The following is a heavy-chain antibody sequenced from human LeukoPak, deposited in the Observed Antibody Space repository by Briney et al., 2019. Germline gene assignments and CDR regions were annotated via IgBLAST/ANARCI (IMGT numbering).Heavy chain of an antibody. CDR3: AKPMVTAILYFDY. CDR1: GFTFSAYA. D-gene: IGHD2-21*02. J-gene: IGHJ4*02. Sequence: PGGSLRLSCAASGFTFSAYAMTWVRQAPGKGLEWVSHISISGGSTYYADSVKGRFTISRDNSKNTLFLQMNSLRVEDTAVYYCAKPMVTAILYFDYWGQGALVTVSS. CDR2: ISISGGST. V-gene: IGHV3-23*01.